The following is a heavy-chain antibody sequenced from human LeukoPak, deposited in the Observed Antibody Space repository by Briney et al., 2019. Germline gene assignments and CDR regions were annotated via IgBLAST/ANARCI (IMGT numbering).Heavy chain of an antibody. V-gene: IGHV3-23*01. CDR1: GFTFSNYA. Sequence: GGSLRLSCAASGFTFSNYAMSWVRQAPGKGLERVSGISGSGGSTYYADSVKGRFTISKDNSKNTLYLQMNSLRAEDTAVYYCAKGTLPRGYRYGYDLYYFDYWGQGTLVTVSS. J-gene: IGHJ4*02. CDR3: AKGTLPRGYRYGYDLYYFDY. D-gene: IGHD5-18*01. CDR2: ISGSGGST.